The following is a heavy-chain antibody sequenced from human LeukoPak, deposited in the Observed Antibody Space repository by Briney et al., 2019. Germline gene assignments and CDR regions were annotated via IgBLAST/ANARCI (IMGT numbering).Heavy chain of an antibody. Sequence: GGSLRLSCEASGFTFSSYWMSWVRRAPGKGLEWVSGISWNSGSIGYADSVKGRFTISRDNAKNSLYLQMNSLRAEDTALYYCAKAPIVGAPGGFDYWGQGTLVTVSS. CDR2: ISWNSGSI. J-gene: IGHJ4*02. CDR1: GFTFSSYW. D-gene: IGHD1-26*01. CDR3: AKAPIVGAPGGFDY. V-gene: IGHV3-9*01.